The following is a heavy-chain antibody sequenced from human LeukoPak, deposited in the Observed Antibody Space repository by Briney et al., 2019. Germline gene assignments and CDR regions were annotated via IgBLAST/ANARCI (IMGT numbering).Heavy chain of an antibody. V-gene: IGHV4-59*01. D-gene: IGHD5-12*01. J-gene: IGHJ4*02. CDR1: GGSISSYY. CDR3: ARGGSRRGYSGYVDY. CDR2: IYYSGST. Sequence: SETLSLTCTVSGGSISSYYWSWIRQPPGKGLEWNGYIYYSGSTNYNPSLKSRVTISVDTSKNQFSLKLSSVTAADTAVYYCARGGSRRGYSGYVDYWGQGTLVTVSS.